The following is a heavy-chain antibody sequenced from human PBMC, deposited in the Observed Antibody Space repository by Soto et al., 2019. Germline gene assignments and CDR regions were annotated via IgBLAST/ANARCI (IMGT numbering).Heavy chain of an antibody. V-gene: IGHV3-23*01. D-gene: IGHD1-1*01. CDR1: GFTFSNYA. J-gene: IGHJ4*02. Sequence: EVQLLESGGGLVQPGGSLRLSCAVSGFTFSNYAMSWVRQAPGQGLEWVSAVSDSGFSTYYADSVRGRFTISRDNSKNTLFLQMNSLRAEDTAVYYCTLRIQLCSEDYWGQGTLVTVSS. CDR2: VSDSGFST. CDR3: TLRIQLCSEDY.